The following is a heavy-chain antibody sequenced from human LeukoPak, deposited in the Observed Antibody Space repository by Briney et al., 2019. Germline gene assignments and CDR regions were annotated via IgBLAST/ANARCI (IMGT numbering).Heavy chain of an antibody. CDR2: MSFDGSNK. D-gene: IGHD5-12*01. J-gene: IGHJ2*01. CDR1: GFTFTNYG. CDR3: AKELGGYDQHFDL. Sequence: PGGSLRLSCAASGFTFTNYGFHWVRQAPGKGLEWVAVMSFDGSNKYCADSVKGRFTISRDNSKNTVYLQMNSLRAEDTAVYFCAKELGGYDQHFDLWGRGTLVTVSS. V-gene: IGHV3-30*18.